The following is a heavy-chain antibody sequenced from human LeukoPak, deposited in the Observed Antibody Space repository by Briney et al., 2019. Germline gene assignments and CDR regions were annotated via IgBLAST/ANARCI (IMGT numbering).Heavy chain of an antibody. CDR1: GFTFSSYW. V-gene: IGHV3-7*01. CDR3: ARDWGSYYNELFDY. CDR2: IKQDGSEK. J-gene: IGHJ4*02. D-gene: IGHD3-10*01. Sequence: GGSLRLSCAASGFTFSSYWMSWVRQAPGKGLEWVANIKQDGSEKYYVDSVKGRFTISRDNAKNSLYLQMNSLRAEDTAVYYCARDWGSYYNELFDYWGQGTLVTVSS.